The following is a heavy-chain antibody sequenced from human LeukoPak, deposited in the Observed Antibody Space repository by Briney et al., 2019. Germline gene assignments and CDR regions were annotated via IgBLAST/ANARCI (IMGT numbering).Heavy chain of an antibody. J-gene: IGHJ4*02. CDR3: ARDHSGSPTLQFDS. CDR2: ISYDGTKK. CDR1: GFTFSSYA. Sequence: GGSLRLSCAASGFTFSSYAMHWVRQAPGQGLEWVAVISYDGTKKNYADSVKGRFTISRDNSKNTLYLQVNSLRAEDTAVYYCARDHSGSPTLQFDSWGQGTLVTVSS. D-gene: IGHD3-22*01. V-gene: IGHV3-30-3*01.